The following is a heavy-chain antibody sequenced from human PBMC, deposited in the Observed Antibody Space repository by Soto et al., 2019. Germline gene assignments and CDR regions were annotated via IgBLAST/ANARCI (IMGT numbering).Heavy chain of an antibody. CDR3: ARGRKWFDP. V-gene: IGHV4-34*01. CDR2: INHSGST. Sequence: PSETLSLTCAVCGGSLSGYYWSWIRQPPGKGLEWIGEINHSGSTNYNPSLKSRVTISVDTSKNQFSLKLSSVTAADTAVYYCARGRKWFDPWGQGTLVTVSS. J-gene: IGHJ5*02. CDR1: GGSLSGYY.